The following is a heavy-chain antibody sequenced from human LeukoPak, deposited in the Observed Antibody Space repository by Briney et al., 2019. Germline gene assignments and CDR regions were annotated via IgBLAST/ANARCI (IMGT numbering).Heavy chain of an antibody. CDR3: ARDATKGHGDGGQIDI. CDR1: GGSISSSSYY. V-gene: IGHV4-39*07. CDR2: IYYSGST. D-gene: IGHD4-17*01. Sequence: SETLSLTCTVSGGSISSSSYYWGWIRQPPGKGLEWIGSIYYSGSTYYNPSLKSRVTISVDTSKNQFSLKLSSVTAADTAVYYCARDATKGHGDGGQIDIWGQGTMVTVSS. J-gene: IGHJ3*02.